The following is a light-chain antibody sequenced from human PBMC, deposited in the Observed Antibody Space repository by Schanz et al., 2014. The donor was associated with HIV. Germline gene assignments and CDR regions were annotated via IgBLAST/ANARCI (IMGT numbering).Light chain of an antibody. J-gene: IGKJ1*01. Sequence: EIVLTQSPGTLSLSPGERATLSCRASQSVSSSYFAWYQQKPGQAPRLLIYGASSRATGIPDRFSGSGSGTDCTLTISRLEPEDFAVYYCQQYGSSSWTFGQGTKVGIE. CDR3: QQYGSSSWT. CDR1: QSVSSSY. V-gene: IGKV3-20*01. CDR2: GAS.